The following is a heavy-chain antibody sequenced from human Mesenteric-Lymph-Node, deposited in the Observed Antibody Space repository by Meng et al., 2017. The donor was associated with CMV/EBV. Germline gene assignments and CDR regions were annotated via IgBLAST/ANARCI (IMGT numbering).Heavy chain of an antibody. D-gene: IGHD2-8*01. CDR3: AKGVKVYERVPIGVDV. V-gene: IGHV3-23*05. Sequence: GESLKISCAASGFTFSNYGMSWVRQAPGKGLEWVSAIYSSRSSTYYAKSVKGRFTISRDNLKNTLYLQMSSLRAEDTAVYYCAKGVKVYERVPIGVDVWGQGTTVTVSS. CDR2: IYSSRSST. CDR1: GFTFSNYG. J-gene: IGHJ6*02.